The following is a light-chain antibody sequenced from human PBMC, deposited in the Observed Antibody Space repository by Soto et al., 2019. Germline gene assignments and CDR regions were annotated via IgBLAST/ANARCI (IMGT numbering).Light chain of an antibody. J-gene: IGLJ1*01. CDR3: SSFTSTTSLYV. CDR2: QVT. Sequence: QSALAQPASVSGSPGQAVPISCTGTGSDIAGYNYVSWFQQHPGKAPKLMMYQVTIRPSGVSNRFSGAKSGNTASLTISGLQAEDEAEYYCSSFTSTTSLYVFGTGTKV. CDR1: GSDIAGYNY. V-gene: IGLV2-14*01.